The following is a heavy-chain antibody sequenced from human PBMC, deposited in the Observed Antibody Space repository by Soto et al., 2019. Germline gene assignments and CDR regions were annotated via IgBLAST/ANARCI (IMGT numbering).Heavy chain of an antibody. Sequence: GGSLRLSCAASGFTFSSYAMSWVRQAPGKGLEWVSAISGSGGDTYYADSVKGRSTISRDSSKNTLYLQMNSLRAEDTAIYYCAKDFMGAWNAFDIWGQGTIVTVSS. J-gene: IGHJ3*02. CDR2: ISGSGGDT. D-gene: IGHD1-26*01. CDR3: AKDFMGAWNAFDI. CDR1: GFTFSSYA. V-gene: IGHV3-23*01.